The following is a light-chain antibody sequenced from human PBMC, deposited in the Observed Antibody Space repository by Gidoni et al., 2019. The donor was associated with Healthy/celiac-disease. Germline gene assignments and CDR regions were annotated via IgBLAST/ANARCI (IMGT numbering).Light chain of an antibody. Sequence: ERVLTQSPGSLSLSPGERATLSCRASQSVSSSYLAWYQQKPGQAPRLLIYGASSRATGIPDRFSGSGSGTDFTLTISRLEPEDFAVYYCQQSGSSPGAFGQGTKLEIK. CDR2: GAS. CDR3: QQSGSSPGA. J-gene: IGKJ2*01. CDR1: QSVSSSY. V-gene: IGKV3-20*01.